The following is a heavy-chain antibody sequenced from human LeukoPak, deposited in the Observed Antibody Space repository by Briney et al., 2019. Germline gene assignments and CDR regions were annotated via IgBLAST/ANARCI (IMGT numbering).Heavy chain of an antibody. Sequence: SVKVSCKASGGTFSSYAISWVRQAPGQGLEWMGRIIPILGIANYAQKFQGRVTITADKSTSTAYMELCSLRSEDTAVYYCAREPGKYYDSSGYTPLGYWGQGTLVTVSS. CDR1: GGTFSSYA. J-gene: IGHJ4*02. V-gene: IGHV1-69*04. CDR2: IIPILGIA. CDR3: AREPGKYYDSSGYTPLGY. D-gene: IGHD3-22*01.